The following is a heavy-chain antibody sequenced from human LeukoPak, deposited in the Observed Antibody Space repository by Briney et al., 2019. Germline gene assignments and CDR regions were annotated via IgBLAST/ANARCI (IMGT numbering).Heavy chain of an antibody. J-gene: IGHJ4*02. Sequence: ETLSLTCTVSGGSISSYNWSWVRPAPGKGQEWVANIKQDGSETYFLGSVKGRFTISRDNAKNSLYLQMNSLRAEDTAVYYCARGFRGWYAEGFDYWGQGTLVTVSS. CDR2: IKQDGSET. D-gene: IGHD6-19*01. CDR1: GGSISSYN. V-gene: IGHV3-7*01. CDR3: ARGFRGWYAEGFDY.